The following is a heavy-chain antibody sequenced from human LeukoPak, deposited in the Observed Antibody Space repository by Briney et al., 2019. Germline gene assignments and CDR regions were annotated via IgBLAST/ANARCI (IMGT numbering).Heavy chain of an antibody. CDR3: AKVPRDSDCY. D-gene: IGHD2-21*02. CDR1: GGTFSAYW. Sequence: GGSLRLSCAVSGGTFSAYWMGWVRQSPGKGLEWVAEINEDGSVKYYVDSMKGRFTISRDHAKNSLYLQMNSLGAEDTAVYYCAKVPRDSDCYWGQGTLVTVSS. V-gene: IGHV3-7*01. CDR2: INEDGSVK. J-gene: IGHJ4*02.